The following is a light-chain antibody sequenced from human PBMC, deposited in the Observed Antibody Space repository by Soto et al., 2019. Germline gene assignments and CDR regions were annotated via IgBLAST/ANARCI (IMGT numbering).Light chain of an antibody. CDR2: DAS. CDR1: QSINIW. Sequence: DIQLTHSPSFLSASVGDIVTITCRASQSINIWLAWYQQKAGKAPKLLIYDASTLESGVPSRFSGSGSRTEFTLTISSLQPDDFATYYCQEYNSWRGEWTFGQGTKVDIK. V-gene: IGKV1-5*01. J-gene: IGKJ1*01. CDR3: QEYNSWRGEWT.